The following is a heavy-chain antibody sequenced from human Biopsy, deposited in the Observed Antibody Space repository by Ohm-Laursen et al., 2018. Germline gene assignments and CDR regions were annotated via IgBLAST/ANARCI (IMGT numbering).Heavy chain of an antibody. CDR1: GGSISSDY. CDR3: VRATNSTGWPYYYFYGMDV. J-gene: IGHJ6*02. CDR2: IYYSGST. V-gene: IGHV4-59*12. Sequence: GTLSLTCTVSGGSISSDYWSWIRQTPGKGLEWIGYIYYSGSTNYNPSLKSRVTISVDTSKNQFSLKVRSVTAADTAVYYCVRATNSTGWPYYYFYGMDVWGQGTTVTVSS. D-gene: IGHD2/OR15-2a*01.